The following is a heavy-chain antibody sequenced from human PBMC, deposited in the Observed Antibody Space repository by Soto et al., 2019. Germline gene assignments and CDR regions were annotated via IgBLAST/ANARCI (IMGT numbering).Heavy chain of an antibody. CDR3: VRDIAVAGTDWFDP. V-gene: IGHV4-30-4*01. CDR1: GGSISSGDYY. J-gene: IGHJ5*02. Sequence: SETLSLTCTVSGGSISSGDYYWSWIRQPPGKGLEWIGYIYYSGSTYYNPSLKSRVTISVDTSKNQFSLKLSSVTAADTAVYYCVRDIAVAGTDWFDPWGQGTLVTVSS. D-gene: IGHD6-19*01. CDR2: IYYSGST.